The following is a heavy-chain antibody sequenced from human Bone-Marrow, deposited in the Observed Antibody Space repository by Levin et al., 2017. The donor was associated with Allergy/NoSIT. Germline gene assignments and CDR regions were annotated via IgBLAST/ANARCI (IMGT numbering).Heavy chain of an antibody. J-gene: IGHJ6*02. CDR2: ISYDGSQK. Sequence: LSLTCVGSEFNFRTSGMHWVRQSPGKGPQWLAAISYDGSQKIYEDSVKGRFTVSRENSKNTVYLQVNSLRLDDTGVYYCARERGWVSGYYYYGMDVWGQGTTVTVSS. D-gene: IGHD6-19*01. V-gene: IGHV3-30*03. CDR1: EFNFRTSG. CDR3: ARERGWVSGYYYYGMDV.